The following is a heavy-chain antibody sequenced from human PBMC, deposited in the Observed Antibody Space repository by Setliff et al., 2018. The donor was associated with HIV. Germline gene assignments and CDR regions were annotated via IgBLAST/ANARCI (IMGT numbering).Heavy chain of an antibody. CDR1: GGSITSSGSYY. Sequence: SETLSLTCTVSGGSITSSGSYYWAWLRQPPGKGLEWIGSAYSSGSTYHSPSFKSRITISVDTPNNQFSLRLNSVTATDTAVYFCARRGGISATLSVRAFDSWGQGTLVTVSS. D-gene: IGHD6-13*01. CDR3: ARRGGISATLSVRAFDS. CDR2: AYSSGST. J-gene: IGHJ4*02. V-gene: IGHV4-39*01.